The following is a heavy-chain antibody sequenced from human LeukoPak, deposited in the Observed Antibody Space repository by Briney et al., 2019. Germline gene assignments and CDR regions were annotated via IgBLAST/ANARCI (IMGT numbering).Heavy chain of an antibody. CDR3: ASSGRLVGHGGAFDI. J-gene: IGHJ3*02. V-gene: IGHV4-39*01. CDR2: IYYSGST. CDR1: GGSISSSSYY. Sequence: SETLSLTCTVSGGSISSSSYYWGWIRQPPGKGLEWIGSIYYSGSTYYNPSLKSRVTISVDTSKNQFSLKLSSVTAADTAVYYCASSGRLVGHGGAFDIWGQGTMVTVSS. D-gene: IGHD2-2*01.